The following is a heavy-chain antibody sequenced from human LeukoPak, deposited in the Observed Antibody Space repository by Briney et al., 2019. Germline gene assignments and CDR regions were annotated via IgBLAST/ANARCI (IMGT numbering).Heavy chain of an antibody. V-gene: IGHV3-49*04. CDR1: GFTFGDYA. Sequence: GGSLRLSCTASGFTFGDYAMSWVRQAPGKGLEWVGFIRSKAYGGTTEYAASVKGRFTISGDDSKSIAYLQMNSLKTEDTAVYYCTRAPHDYDFWSEYYFDYWGQGTLVTVSS. J-gene: IGHJ4*02. D-gene: IGHD3-3*01. CDR3: TRAPHDYDFWSEYYFDY. CDR2: IRSKAYGGTT.